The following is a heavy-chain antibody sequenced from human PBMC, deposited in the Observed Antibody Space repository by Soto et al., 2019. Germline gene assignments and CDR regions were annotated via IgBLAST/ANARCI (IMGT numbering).Heavy chain of an antibody. CDR3: ARDLSYDSSGYYYGSAFDI. V-gene: IGHV4-31*03. D-gene: IGHD3-22*01. CDR1: GGSISSGGYY. J-gene: IGHJ3*02. Sequence: QVQLQESGPGLVKPSQTLSLTCTVSGGSISSGGYYWSWIRQHPGKGLEWIGYIYYSGSTYYNPSLKSRVTISVDTSKNQFSLKLSSVTAADTAVYYCARDLSYDSSGYYYGSAFDIRGQWTMVTVSS. CDR2: IYYSGST.